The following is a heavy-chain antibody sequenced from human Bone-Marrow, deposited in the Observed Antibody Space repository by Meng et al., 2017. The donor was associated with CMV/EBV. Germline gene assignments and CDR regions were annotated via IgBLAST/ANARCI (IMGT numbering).Heavy chain of an antibody. Sequence: GESLKISCAASGFTFSSYEMNWVRQAPGKGLEWVSYISSSGSTIYYADSVKGRFTISRDNANNSLYLQMNSLRAEDTAVYYCARDREFMKGVLEWLPVYYGMDVWGQGTTVTVSS. D-gene: IGHD3-3*01. CDR2: ISSSGSTI. J-gene: IGHJ6*02. V-gene: IGHV3-48*03. CDR1: GFTFSSYE. CDR3: ARDREFMKGVLEWLPVYYGMDV.